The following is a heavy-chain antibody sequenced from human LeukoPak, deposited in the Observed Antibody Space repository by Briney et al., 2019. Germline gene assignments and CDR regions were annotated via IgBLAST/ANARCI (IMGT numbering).Heavy chain of an antibody. Sequence: SETLSLTCTVSGGSVSSSDYYWGWIRQPPGKGLEWIGSINYSGNTYYDPSLRNRVTISVNTSKNQFSLKLSSVTAADTAVYYCARVPRIVVESRVAGNPLGMDVWGQGTTVTVSS. V-gene: IGHV4-39*01. CDR2: INYSGNT. D-gene: IGHD2-2*01. CDR1: GGSVSSSDYY. CDR3: ARVPRIVVESRVAGNPLGMDV. J-gene: IGHJ6*02.